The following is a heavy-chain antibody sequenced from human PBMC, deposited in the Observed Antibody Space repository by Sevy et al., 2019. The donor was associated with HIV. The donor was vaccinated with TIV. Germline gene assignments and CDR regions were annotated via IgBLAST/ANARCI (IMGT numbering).Heavy chain of an antibody. CDR3: AREGHSSGRAGIFNI. J-gene: IGHJ3*02. CDR2: NSFDGTTN. D-gene: IGHD3-22*01. Sequence: GGSLSLSCVVSEFIFRASVMHWVRQAPGKGLEWVALNSFDGTTNFNGDSMKGRFTVSRDNSKNTLYLQMNSLRDDDTALYYCAREGHSSGRAGIFNIWGPGTMVTVSS. V-gene: IGHV3-30*04. CDR1: EFIFRASV.